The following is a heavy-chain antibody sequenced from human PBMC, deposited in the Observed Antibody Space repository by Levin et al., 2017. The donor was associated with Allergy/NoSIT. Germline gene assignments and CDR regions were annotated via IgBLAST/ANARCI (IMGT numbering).Heavy chain of an antibody. J-gene: IGHJ6*02. Sequence: NPGESLKISCKASGFTFTSSAMQWVRQARGQRLEWIGWIVVGSGNTNYAQKFQERVTITRDMSTSTAYMELSSLRSEDTAVYYCAADLMRYYDFWSGYYKGWGYYYYGMDVWGQGTTVTVSS. CDR3: AADLMRYYDFWSGYYKGWGYYYYGMDV. V-gene: IGHV1-58*02. CDR2: IVVGSGNT. CDR1: GFTFTSSA. D-gene: IGHD3-3*01.